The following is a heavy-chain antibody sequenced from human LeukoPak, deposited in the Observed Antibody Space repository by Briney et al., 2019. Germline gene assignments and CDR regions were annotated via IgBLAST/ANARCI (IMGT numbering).Heavy chain of an antibody. V-gene: IGHV1-69*13. CDR1: GGTFSSYA. D-gene: IGHD6-19*01. CDR2: IIPIFGTA. Sequence: GASVKVSCKASGGTFSSYAISWVRQAPGQGLEWMGGIIPIFGTANYAQKFQGRVTITADESTSTAYMELSSLRSEDTAVYYCATNPLRYSSGWPRGDYWGQGTLVTVSS. J-gene: IGHJ4*02. CDR3: ATNPLRYSSGWPRGDY.